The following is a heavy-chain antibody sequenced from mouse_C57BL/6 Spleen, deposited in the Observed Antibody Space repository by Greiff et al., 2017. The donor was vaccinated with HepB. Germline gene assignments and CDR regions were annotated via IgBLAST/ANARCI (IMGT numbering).Heavy chain of an antibody. CDR2: INPGSGGT. CDR3: ARSQGYYYGSRTYWYFDV. CDR1: GYAFTNYL. Sequence: VQLQQSGAELVRPGTSVKVSCKASGYAFTNYLIEWVKQRPGQGLEWIGVINPGSGGTNYNEKFKGQATLTADKSSSTAYMQLSSLTSEDSAVYFCARSQGYYYGSRTYWYFDVWGTGTTVTVSS. J-gene: IGHJ1*03. V-gene: IGHV1-54*01. D-gene: IGHD1-1*01.